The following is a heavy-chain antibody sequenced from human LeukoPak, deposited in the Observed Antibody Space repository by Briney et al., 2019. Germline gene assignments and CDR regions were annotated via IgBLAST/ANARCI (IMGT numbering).Heavy chain of an antibody. V-gene: IGHV3-11*01. CDR1: GFTFSDYY. D-gene: IGHD1-26*01. CDR2: ISSSGSTI. Sequence: GGSLRLSCAASGFTFSDYYMSWIRQAPGEGLEWVSCISSSGSTIYYADSVRGRFTISRDNAKNSLYLQMNSLRAEDTAFYYCTRVSGSYFSDVWGKGTTVTVSS. J-gene: IGHJ6*04. CDR3: TRVSGSYFSDV.